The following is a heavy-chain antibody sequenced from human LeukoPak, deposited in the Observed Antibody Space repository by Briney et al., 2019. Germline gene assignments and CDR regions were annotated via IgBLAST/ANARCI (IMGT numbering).Heavy chain of an antibody. V-gene: IGHV4-34*01. Sequence: SETLSLTCAVYGGPFSGYYWSWIRQPPGKGLEWIGEINHSGSTNYNPSLKSRVTISVDTSKNQFSLKLSSVTAADTAVYYCARFFRTSVSWFDPWGQGTLVTVSS. CDR1: GGPFSGYY. CDR2: INHSGST. D-gene: IGHD2-2*01. J-gene: IGHJ5*02. CDR3: ARFFRTSVSWFDP.